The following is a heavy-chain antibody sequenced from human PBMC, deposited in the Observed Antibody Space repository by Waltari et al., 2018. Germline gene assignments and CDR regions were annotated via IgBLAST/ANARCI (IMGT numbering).Heavy chain of an antibody. V-gene: IGHV3-7*03. CDR3: ASRYCSIDRCYASSWNSFDC. CDR1: GLTFRHYW. J-gene: IGHJ4*02. D-gene: IGHD2-15*01. Sequence: CPASGLTFRHYWMTWVRQAPGKGLEWLANIKQDGSEKYYVDSVKGGFTISRDNANNLLYLQMNSLRGGDTAVYYCASRYCSIDRCYASSWNSFDCWGQGTLVTVSS. CDR2: IKQDGSEK.